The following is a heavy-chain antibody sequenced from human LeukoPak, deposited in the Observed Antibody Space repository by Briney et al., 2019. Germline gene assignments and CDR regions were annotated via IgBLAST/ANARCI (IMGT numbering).Heavy chain of an antibody. CDR3: AGDNSGYYYAPSYYFDY. J-gene: IGHJ4*02. V-gene: IGHV3-23*01. CDR1: GFTFSSYA. D-gene: IGHD3-22*01. Sequence: GGSLRLSCAASGFTFSSYAMSWVRQAPGKGLEWVSAISGSGGSTYYADSVKGRFTISRDNSKNTLYLQMNSLRAEDTAVYYCAGDNSGYYYAPSYYFDYWGQGTLVTVSS. CDR2: ISGSGGST.